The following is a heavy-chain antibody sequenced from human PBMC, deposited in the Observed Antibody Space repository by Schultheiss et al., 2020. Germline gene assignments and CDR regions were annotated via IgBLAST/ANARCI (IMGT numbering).Heavy chain of an antibody. Sequence: SETLSLTCAVSGDSISSNNWWSWVRQPPGKGLEWIGSIYYSGSTYYNPSLKSRVTISVDTSKNQFSLKLSSVTAADTAVYYCAREELWPTYGMDVWGQGTTVNVSS. CDR2: IYYSGST. CDR1: GDSISSNNW. CDR3: AREELWPTYGMDV. J-gene: IGHJ6*02. D-gene: IGHD2-21*01. V-gene: IGHV4-4*02.